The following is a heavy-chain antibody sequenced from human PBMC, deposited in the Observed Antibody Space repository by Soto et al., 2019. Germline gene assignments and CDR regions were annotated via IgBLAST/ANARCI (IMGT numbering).Heavy chain of an antibody. Sequence: GVSLRLSCAASGFTFSSYGMNWVRQGPGKGLEWVSAISGSGGTTYYGDSVKGRFTISRDNSKNTLTLQMNSLRGEDTAIYYCAKDRTLTARLLLYFDSWGQGSRVTFSS. CDR1: GFTFSSYG. V-gene: IGHV3-23*01. CDR3: AKDRTLTARLLLYFDS. D-gene: IGHD6-6*01. CDR2: ISGSGGTT. J-gene: IGHJ4*02.